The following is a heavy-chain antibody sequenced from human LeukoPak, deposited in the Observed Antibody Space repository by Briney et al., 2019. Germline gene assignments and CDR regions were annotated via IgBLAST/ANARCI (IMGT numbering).Heavy chain of an antibody. CDR2: IYTSGST. CDR1: GGSISSYY. J-gene: IGHJ4*02. D-gene: IGHD2-15*01. Sequence: SETLSLTCTVSGGSISSYYWSWIRQPAGKGLEWIGRIYTSGSTNYNPSLKSRVTMSVDTSKNQFSLKLSSVTAADTAVYYCARSMCSGGSCYSDYWGQGTLVTVSS. V-gene: IGHV4-4*07. CDR3: ARSMCSGGSCYSDY.